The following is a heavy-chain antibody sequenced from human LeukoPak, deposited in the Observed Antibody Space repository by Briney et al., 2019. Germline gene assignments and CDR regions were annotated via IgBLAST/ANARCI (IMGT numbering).Heavy chain of an antibody. J-gene: IGHJ4*02. CDR3: ARDFFAFGGVIALLDY. D-gene: IGHD3-16*02. CDR1: GFTFSSYW. CDR2: IKLDGGEK. Sequence: GGSLRLSCAASGFTFSSYWMSWVRQAPGKGLEWVANIKLDGGEKYYVDSVKGRFTISRDNAKKSLYLQMNSLRDEDTAVYYCARDFFAFGGVIALLDYWGQGTLVTVSS. V-gene: IGHV3-7*01.